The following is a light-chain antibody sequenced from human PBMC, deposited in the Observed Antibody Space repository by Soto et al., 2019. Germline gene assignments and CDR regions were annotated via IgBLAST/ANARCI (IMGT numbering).Light chain of an antibody. J-gene: IGKJ1*01. Sequence: DIQLIQSPSSLSASVGDRVTITCRANEKMTRYLNWYQQKPGKAPKLLIYAASNLQSGVPSRFSGSGSGADFILTISSLQPEDSATYYCQQSYSTPRTFGQGTKVDTK. CDR3: QQSYSTPRT. CDR1: EKMTRY. CDR2: AAS. V-gene: IGKV1-39*01.